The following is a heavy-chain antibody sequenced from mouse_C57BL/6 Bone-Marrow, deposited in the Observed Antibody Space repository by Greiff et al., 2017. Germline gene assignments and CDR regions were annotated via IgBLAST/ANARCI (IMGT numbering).Heavy chain of an antibody. D-gene: IGHD2-1*01. CDR1: GYSITSGYY. J-gene: IGHJ3*01. Sequence: DVKLQESGPGLVKPSQSLSLTCSVTGYSITSGYYWNWIRQFPGNKLEWMGYISYDGSNNYNPSLKNRISITRDTSKNQFFLKLNSVTTEDTATYYCARDRNYGNHSFAYWGQGTLVTVSA. CDR2: ISYDGSN. V-gene: IGHV3-6*01. CDR3: ARDRNYGNHSFAY.